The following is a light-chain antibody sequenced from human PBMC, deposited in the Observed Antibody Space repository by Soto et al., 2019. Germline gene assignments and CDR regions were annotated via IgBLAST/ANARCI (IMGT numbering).Light chain of an antibody. Sequence: EIVMTQSPATLSVSPGERATLSCRASQSVGSNLAWYQQKPGQAPRLLIYGASNRATGIPARFSGSGSGTELTLTISSLQSEDFAIYFCQQYNNWPPDRTFGQGTKVEIK. CDR3: QQYNNWPPDRT. J-gene: IGKJ1*01. CDR1: QSVGSN. V-gene: IGKV3-15*01. CDR2: GAS.